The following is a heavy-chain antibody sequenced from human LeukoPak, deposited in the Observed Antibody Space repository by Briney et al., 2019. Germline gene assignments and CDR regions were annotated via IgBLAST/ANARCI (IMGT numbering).Heavy chain of an antibody. Sequence: PGGSLRLSCAASGFTFSDYWMHWVRQAPGKGLVWVSRIKPDGTNTDYADSVKGRFTISRDNARNTLYLQMNSLRAEDTAVYYCGRDGGRNRIDYWGQGTLVTVSS. CDR1: GFTFSDYW. D-gene: IGHD1-14*01. J-gene: IGHJ4*02. CDR3: GRDGGRNRIDY. CDR2: IKPDGTNT. V-gene: IGHV3-74*01.